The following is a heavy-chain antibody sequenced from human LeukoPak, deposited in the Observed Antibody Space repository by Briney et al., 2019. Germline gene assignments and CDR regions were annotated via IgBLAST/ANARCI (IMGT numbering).Heavy chain of an antibody. CDR3: AHRPRRGTPAAH. J-gene: IGHJ4*02. D-gene: IGHD3-10*01. CDR2: IYSDDDK. Sequence: ESGPTLVNPTQTLTLTCTFPGFSLSTGGVGVTWIRQPPGKALEWLALIYSDDDKRYSPSLMSRLTITKDTSENQVVLTMTNMDTVDTATYYCAHRPRRGTPAAHWGQGTLVTVSS. V-gene: IGHV2-5*02. CDR1: GFSLSTGGVG.